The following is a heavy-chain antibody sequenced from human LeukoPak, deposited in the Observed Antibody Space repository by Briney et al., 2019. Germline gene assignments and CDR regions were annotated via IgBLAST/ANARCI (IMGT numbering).Heavy chain of an antibody. CDR2: ISGSGGST. D-gene: IGHD3-22*01. V-gene: IGHV3-23*01. CDR1: GFTFSSYG. Sequence: GGSLRLSCAASGFTFSSYGMSWVRQAPGKGLEWVSAISGSGGSTYYADSVKGRFTISRDNSKNTLYLQMNSLRAEDTAVYYCANYYYDSSGYPLRYYYYYMDVWGKGTTVTISS. J-gene: IGHJ6*03. CDR3: ANYYYDSSGYPLRYYYYYMDV.